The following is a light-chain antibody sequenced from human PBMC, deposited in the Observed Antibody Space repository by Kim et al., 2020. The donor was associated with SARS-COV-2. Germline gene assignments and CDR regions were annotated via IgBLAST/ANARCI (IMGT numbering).Light chain of an antibody. CDR2: GAS. V-gene: IGKV3-20*01. Sequence: EIVLTQSPGTLSLSPGERATLSCRASQSVRNNYLAWYKQKPGQAPRLLIYGASSRATGIPDRFSGSESGIDFTLTISRLEPEDFAVYYCHQYGSSRWTFGQGTKVDIK. J-gene: IGKJ1*01. CDR3: HQYGSSRWT. CDR1: QSVRNNY.